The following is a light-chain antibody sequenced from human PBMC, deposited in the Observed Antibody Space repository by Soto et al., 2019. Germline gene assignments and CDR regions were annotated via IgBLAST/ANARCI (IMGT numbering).Light chain of an antibody. CDR1: QSVSSN. V-gene: IGKV3-15*01. CDR3: QQYNNWPPTWT. Sequence: EIVMTQSPATLSVSPGERATLSCRASQSVSSNLAWYQQKPGQAPRLLIHGASTRATGIPARFSGSGSGTEFTLTISSLQSEDFVVYYCQQYNNWPPTWTFGQGTKVDIK. CDR2: GAS. J-gene: IGKJ1*01.